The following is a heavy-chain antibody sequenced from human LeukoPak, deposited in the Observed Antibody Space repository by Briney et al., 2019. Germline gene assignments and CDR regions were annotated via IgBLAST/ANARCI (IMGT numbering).Heavy chain of an antibody. V-gene: IGHV3-33*01. CDR3: ARDSQADYFDY. Sequence: GRSLRLSCGASGFTFSSYGMHWVGQAPGKGREGVAVIWYDGSNKYYADSVKGRFTISRDNSKNTLYLQMNSLRAEDTAVYYCARDSQADYFDYWGQGTLVTVSS. CDR2: IWYDGSNK. CDR1: GFTFSSYG. J-gene: IGHJ4*02.